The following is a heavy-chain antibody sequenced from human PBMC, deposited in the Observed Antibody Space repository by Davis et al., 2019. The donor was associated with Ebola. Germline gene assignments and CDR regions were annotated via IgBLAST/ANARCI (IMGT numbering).Heavy chain of an antibody. J-gene: IGHJ4*02. CDR2: IYYSGIT. D-gene: IGHD2/OR15-2a*01. V-gene: IGHV4-59*01. CDR1: GGSMSTFY. Sequence: MPSETLSLTCTVSGGSMSTFYWSWIRQPPGKGLEWIGNIYYSGITNYNPSLKSRVTISGDTSNNRFSLNVNSVTAADTAMYYCARTPQYTTYGSYFDFWGQGVLVTVSS. CDR3: ARTPQYTTYGSYFDF.